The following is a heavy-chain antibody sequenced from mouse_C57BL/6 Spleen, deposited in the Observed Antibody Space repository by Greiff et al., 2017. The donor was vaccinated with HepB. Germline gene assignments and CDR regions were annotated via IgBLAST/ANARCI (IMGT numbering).Heavy chain of an antibody. Sequence: EVMLVESGGGLVKPGGSLKLSCAASGFTFSSYAMSWVRQTPEKRLEWVATISDGGSYTYYPDNVKGRFTISRDNAKNNLYLQMSHLKSEDTAMYDCARESITTRYYFDDWGQGTTLTVSS. CDR3: ARESITTRYYFDD. CDR2: ISDGGSYT. V-gene: IGHV5-4*01. J-gene: IGHJ2*01. CDR1: GFTFSSYA. D-gene: IGHD1-1*01.